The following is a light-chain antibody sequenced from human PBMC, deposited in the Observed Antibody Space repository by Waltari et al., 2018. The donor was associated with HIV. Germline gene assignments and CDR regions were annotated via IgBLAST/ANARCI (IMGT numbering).Light chain of an antibody. J-gene: IGLJ2*01. CDR1: ALPNQY. CDR2: KDN. V-gene: IGLV3-25*03. CDR3: QSADSSGTVV. Sequence: SYELTQPPSVSVSPGQTARITCSGDALPNQYAYWYKQKPGQAPVLVRYKDNERPSGIRERISGTRSGTTVTLTISGVQAEDEADYYCQSADSSGTVVFGGGTKLTVL.